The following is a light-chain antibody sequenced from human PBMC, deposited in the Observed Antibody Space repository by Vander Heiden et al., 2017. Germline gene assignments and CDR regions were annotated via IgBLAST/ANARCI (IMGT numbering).Light chain of an antibody. CDR3: QSYDSSLSGWV. CDR2: ASR. V-gene: IGLV1-40*01. J-gene: IGLJ3*02. CDR1: SSNIVASHD. Sequence: QSVLTQPPAVPGAPGQRVTIPCTGSSSNIVASHDVHWYQQLPRTAPKLLTYASRNRPSGVPDRFSGSKSDTSASLAISGLQAEDEADYYCQSYDSSLSGWVFGGGTKLTVL.